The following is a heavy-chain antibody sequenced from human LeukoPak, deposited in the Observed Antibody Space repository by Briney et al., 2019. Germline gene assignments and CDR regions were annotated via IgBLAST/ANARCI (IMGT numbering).Heavy chain of an antibody. D-gene: IGHD3-3*01. CDR1: GFTFSSYW. Sequence: GGSLRLSCATSGFTFSSYWMSWVRQAPGKGLEWVANINEDGSEKYYVDSVKGRFTISRDNAKNSLYLQMDSLRAEDTAVYYCARDGPHYDFWSGPAYWGQGTLVTVSS. J-gene: IGHJ4*02. V-gene: IGHV3-7*05. CDR3: ARDGPHYDFWSGPAY. CDR2: INEDGSEK.